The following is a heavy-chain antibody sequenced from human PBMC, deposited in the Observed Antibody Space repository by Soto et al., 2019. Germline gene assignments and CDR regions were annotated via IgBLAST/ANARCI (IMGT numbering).Heavy chain of an antibody. Sequence: QMQLVQSGAEVKKPGSSVKVSCKASGGTLSSFINYPINWVRQAPGQGLEWMGGIVPNVGTVNYAQKFQGRVTITADKSTGTAYMEVSSLRSEDTALYYCAWRDTNGFLRYFDNWGQGTLVTVSS. V-gene: IGHV1-69*06. CDR2: IVPNVGTV. CDR3: AWRDTNGFLRYFDN. J-gene: IGHJ4*02. D-gene: IGHD2-8*01. CDR1: GGTLSSFINYP.